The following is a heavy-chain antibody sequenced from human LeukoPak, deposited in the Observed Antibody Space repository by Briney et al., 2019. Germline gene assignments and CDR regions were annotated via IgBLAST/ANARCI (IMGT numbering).Heavy chain of an antibody. CDR2: IRYDGSYK. J-gene: IGHJ4*01. D-gene: IGHD2-2*01. V-gene: IGHV3-30*02. Sequence: GGSLRLSCAASGIIFSSYGMHWVRQAPGKGLEWVAFIRYDGSYKYYPDSVKGRFSISRDNSKNILNLQMNSLRSEDTAVYYCARGGSVGVPSPPACDFWGRNPGHRLL. CDR3: ARGGSVGVPSPPACDF. CDR1: GIIFSSYG.